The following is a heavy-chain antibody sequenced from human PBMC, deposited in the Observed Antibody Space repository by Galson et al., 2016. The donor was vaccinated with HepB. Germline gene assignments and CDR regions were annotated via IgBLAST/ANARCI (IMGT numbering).Heavy chain of an antibody. CDR3: AGGRYYGMDV. CDR2: INPSAGST. Sequence: SVKVSCKASGYTFTNYNMHWVRQAPGQGLEWMGIINPSAGSTSYAQKFQGRVTMTRDTSTSTVYMELSSLRTEDTAVYYCAGGRYYGMDVWGQGATVTVSS. V-gene: IGHV1-46*03. J-gene: IGHJ6*02. CDR1: GYTFTNYN.